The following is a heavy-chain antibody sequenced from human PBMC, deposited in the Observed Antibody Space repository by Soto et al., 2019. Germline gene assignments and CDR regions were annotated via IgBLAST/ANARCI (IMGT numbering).Heavy chain of an antibody. D-gene: IGHD5-18*01. CDR2: INSDGRGT. CDR3: ARVGVDTSVVDGGYYYYGLDV. Sequence: EVQLVESGGDLVQPGGSLRLSCAASGFTFSNYWMHWVRQAPGKGLVWVSRINSDGRGTSYADSVKGRFTISRDNAKNTLYLQMTSLRAEDTAVYYCARVGVDTSVVDGGYYYYGLDVWGQGTTVTVSS. V-gene: IGHV3-74*01. J-gene: IGHJ6*02. CDR1: GFTFSNYW.